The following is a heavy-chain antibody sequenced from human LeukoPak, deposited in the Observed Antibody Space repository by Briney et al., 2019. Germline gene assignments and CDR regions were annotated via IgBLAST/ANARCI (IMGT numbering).Heavy chain of an antibody. V-gene: IGHV3-64D*06. CDR1: GFSFGSSA. D-gene: IGHD3-10*01. J-gene: IGHJ1*01. CDR3: VKGVQGIRGSNSWEYFQH. Sequence: PGGSLRLSCSASGFSFGSSAMHWVRQAPGKGLEYVSAISRDGAGAYYADSVKDRVTISRDNSKNTLYLQMSSLTPEDTAVYYCVKGVQGIRGSNSWEYFQHWGQGTLVTVSS. CDR2: ISRDGAGA.